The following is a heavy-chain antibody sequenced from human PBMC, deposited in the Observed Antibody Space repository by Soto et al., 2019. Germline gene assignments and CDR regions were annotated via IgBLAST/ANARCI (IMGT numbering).Heavy chain of an antibody. CDR3: AKGAGDRLSLGMDV. CDR2: ISYDGSNT. D-gene: IGHD1-26*01. Sequence: QVQLVESGGGVVQPGWSLRLSCAASGFSISDYGMEWVRQAPGKGLGWVARISYDGSNTYYADSVKGRFTISRDNSKDTMFLKMTGLRREDTAVYYCAKGAGDRLSLGMDVWGQGTTVTVSS. CDR1: GFSISDYG. V-gene: IGHV3-30*18. J-gene: IGHJ6*02.